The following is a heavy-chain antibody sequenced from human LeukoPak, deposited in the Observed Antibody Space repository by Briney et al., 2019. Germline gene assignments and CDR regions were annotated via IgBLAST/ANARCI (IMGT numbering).Heavy chain of an antibody. J-gene: IGHJ5*02. CDR1: GFTFSSDW. CDR2: IQPDGSEQ. D-gene: IGHD3-16*01. CDR3: ASQSYARFDP. Sequence: GGSLRLSCVASGFTFSSDWMSWVRQAPGKGLEWVGNIQPDGSEQYPVDSVKGRFTISRDNARNSLFLQMNSLRVEDTAVYYCASQSYARFDPWGQGTLVTVSS. V-gene: IGHV3-7*01.